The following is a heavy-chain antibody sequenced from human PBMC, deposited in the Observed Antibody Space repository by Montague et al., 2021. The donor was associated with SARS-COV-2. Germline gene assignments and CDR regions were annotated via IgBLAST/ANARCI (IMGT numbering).Heavy chain of an antibody. D-gene: IGHD2-15*01. V-gene: IGHV4-34*01. CDR3: ARPGSSSWHGFEY. J-gene: IGHJ4*02. Sequence: NNNPSLKSRVTISIDMSKNQFSLNLESVTAADTAVYYCARPGSSSWHGFEYWGQGTLVTVSS.